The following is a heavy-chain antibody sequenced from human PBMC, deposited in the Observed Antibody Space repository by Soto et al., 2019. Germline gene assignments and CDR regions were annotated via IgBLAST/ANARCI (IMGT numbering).Heavy chain of an antibody. CDR2: IYSDGSST. Sequence: PGGSLSLSCAASGVTFSDYLMHWVRQAPGKGLVWVSRIYSDGSSTIYADSAKGRFTISRDNAKNTLYLQMNSLRAEDTAVYYRARDSHYNMDVWGQGTTVTVSS. CDR1: GVTFSDYL. J-gene: IGHJ6*02. CDR3: ARDSHYNMDV. V-gene: IGHV3-74*01.